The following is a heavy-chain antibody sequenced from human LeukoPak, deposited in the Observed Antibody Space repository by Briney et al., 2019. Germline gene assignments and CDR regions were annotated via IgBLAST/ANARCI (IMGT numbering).Heavy chain of an antibody. CDR3: ASGYTYVRLGDH. D-gene: IGHD5-18*01. Sequence: GGSLRLSCAVSGLSFSNYWMHWVRQAPGKGLVWVARTNLHGTTVGYADSVKGRFTISRDNAKNTLFLQMNSLRAEDTAVYYCASGYTYVRLGDHRGQGTLVTVSS. CDR1: GLSFSNYW. V-gene: IGHV3-74*01. J-gene: IGHJ4*02. CDR2: TNLHGTTV.